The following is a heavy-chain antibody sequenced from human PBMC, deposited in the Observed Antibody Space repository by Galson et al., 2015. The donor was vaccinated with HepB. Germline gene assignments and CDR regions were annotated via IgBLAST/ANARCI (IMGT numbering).Heavy chain of an antibody. V-gene: IGHV3-23*01. CDR2: ISSSGGST. J-gene: IGHJ4*02. D-gene: IGHD4-17*01. CDR3: AKDFYGRLLNFDY. Sequence: SLRLSCAASGFTFSSYAMSWVRQAPGKGLEWVSAISSSGGSTYYADSVKGRFTISRDNSKNTLYLQMNNLRAEDTAVYYCAKDFYGRLLNFDYWGQGTLVTVSS. CDR1: GFTFSSYA.